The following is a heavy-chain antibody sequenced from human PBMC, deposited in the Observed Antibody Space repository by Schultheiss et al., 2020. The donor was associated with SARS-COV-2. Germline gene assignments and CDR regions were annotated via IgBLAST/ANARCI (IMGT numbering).Heavy chain of an antibody. CDR2: IDWDDDK. CDR1: GFSLSTSGMC. D-gene: IGHD3-3*01. V-gene: IGHV2-70*01. J-gene: IGHJ6*02. CDR3: ARGPVDDFWSGYMYYGMDV. Sequence: SGPTLVKPTQTLTLTCTFSGFSLSTSGMCVSWIRQPPGKALEWLALIDWDDDKYYSTSLKTRLTITKDTSKNQVVLTMTNMDPVDTATYYCARGPVDDFWSGYMYYGMDVWGQGTTVTVSS.